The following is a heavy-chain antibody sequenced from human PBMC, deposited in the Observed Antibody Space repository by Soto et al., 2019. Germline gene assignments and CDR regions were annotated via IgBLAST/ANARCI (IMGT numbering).Heavy chain of an antibody. Sequence: QVQLQESGPGLVKPSQTLSLTCTVSGGSISSGDYYWSWIRQHPGKGLEWIGYIYYSGSTYYNPSLQSRVTISVDTSKNQFSLKLTSVTAADTAVYYCATYGSGSYKPTTFDYWGQGTLVTVSS. D-gene: IGHD3-10*01. CDR3: ATYGSGSYKPTTFDY. V-gene: IGHV4-31*03. CDR2: IYYSGST. CDR1: GGSISSGDYY. J-gene: IGHJ4*02.